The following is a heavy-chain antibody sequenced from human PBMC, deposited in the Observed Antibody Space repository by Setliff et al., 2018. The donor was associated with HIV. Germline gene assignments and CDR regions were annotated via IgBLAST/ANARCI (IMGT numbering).Heavy chain of an antibody. D-gene: IGHD5-12*01. CDR1: EFTFSSYG. CDR2: ISGSGDDT. CDR3: AKGSPRYTGSYYFNS. J-gene: IGHJ4*02. V-gene: IGHV3-23*01. Sequence: GGSLRLSCVASEFTFSSYGMTWVRQVPGKGLAWVSCISGSGDDTYYADSVKGRFTISRDNSKTTLYLQMNSLSAEDTAVYYCAKGSPRYTGSYYFNSWGQGTLVTVSS.